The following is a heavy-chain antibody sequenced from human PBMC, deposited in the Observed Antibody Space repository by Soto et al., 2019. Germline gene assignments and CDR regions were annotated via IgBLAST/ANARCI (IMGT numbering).Heavy chain of an antibody. CDR3: ARDPQGDGRLDLDY. J-gene: IGHJ4*02. D-gene: IGHD1-26*01. V-gene: IGHV4-30-4*01. CDR1: GGSISSGDYY. CDR2: IYYSGST. Sequence: PSETLSLTCTVSGGSISSGDYYWSWIRQPPGKGLEWIGYIYYSGSTYYNPALKSRVTISIDTSKKQFSLKVNSVTAADTAVYYCARDPQGDGRLDLDYWGQGTLVTVSS.